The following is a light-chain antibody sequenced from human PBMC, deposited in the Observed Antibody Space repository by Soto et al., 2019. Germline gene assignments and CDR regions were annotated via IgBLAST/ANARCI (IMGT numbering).Light chain of an antibody. J-gene: IGLJ1*01. CDR3: AAWDDSLSAVYV. CDR1: SSNIGSNY. Sequence: QSVLTQPPSASGTPGQRVTISCSGSSSNIGSNYVYWYQQLPGTAPKLLIYRNNQRPSGVPDRFSDSKSGTSASLAISGLRSEDEADYYCAAWDDSLSAVYVFGTGTKVTVL. V-gene: IGLV1-47*01. CDR2: RNN.